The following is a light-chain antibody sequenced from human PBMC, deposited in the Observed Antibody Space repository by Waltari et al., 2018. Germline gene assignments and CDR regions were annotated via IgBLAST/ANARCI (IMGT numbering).Light chain of an antibody. V-gene: IGLV1-51*02. CDR3: GTWDSSLSGAV. Sequence: QSVLTQPPSVSAAPGQRATISCSGGRSHIGNNYVSWYRQFPGTAPKRLIYENTERPSGIPGRFSGSKSGTSATLDITGLQAGDEADYYCGTWDSSLSGAVFGGGTHLTVL. CDR1: RSHIGNNY. CDR2: ENT. J-gene: IGLJ7*01.